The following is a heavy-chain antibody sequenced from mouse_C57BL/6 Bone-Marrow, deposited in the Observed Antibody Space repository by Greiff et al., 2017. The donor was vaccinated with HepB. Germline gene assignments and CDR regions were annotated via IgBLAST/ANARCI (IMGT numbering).Heavy chain of an antibody. CDR1: GYTFTSYW. CDR3: ARRIFYYGSSYDAMDY. Sequence: QVQLKQPGAELVKPGASVKMSCKASGYTFTSYWITWVKQRPGQGLEWIGDIYPGSGSTNYNEKFKSKATLTVDTSSSTAYMQLSSLTSEDSAVYYCARRIFYYGSSYDAMDYWGQGTSVTVSS. V-gene: IGHV1-55*01. CDR2: IYPGSGST. D-gene: IGHD1-1*01. J-gene: IGHJ4*01.